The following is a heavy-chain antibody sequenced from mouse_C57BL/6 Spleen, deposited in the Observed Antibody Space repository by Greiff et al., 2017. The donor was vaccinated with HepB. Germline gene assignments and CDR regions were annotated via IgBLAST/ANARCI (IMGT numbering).Heavy chain of an antibody. V-gene: IGHV2-9*01. D-gene: IGHD2-2*01. CDR3: AKSYGYDEGFAY. Sequence: VQLKESGPGLVAPSQTFSIPCPVSGFSLTGYVVDWVRQRPGRGLEWLGVIWGGGGTNYNSALMSRLSISKDNSNSQVFLKMNSLQTDDTAMYYCAKSYGYDEGFAYWGQGTLVTVSA. J-gene: IGHJ3*01. CDR1: GFSLTGYV. CDR2: IWGGGGT.